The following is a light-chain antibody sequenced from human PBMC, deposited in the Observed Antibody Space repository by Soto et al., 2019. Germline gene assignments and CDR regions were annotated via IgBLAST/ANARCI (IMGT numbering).Light chain of an antibody. CDR3: QQYKNWPPLT. CDR1: QSVGSA. CDR2: GAS. J-gene: IGKJ4*01. V-gene: IGKV3-15*01. Sequence: EIVMTQSPATLSVSPGETATLSCRASQSVGSAVAWYQHKPGQAHRLLIVGASIRATGVPGRFSGGGSGTEFTLTISSLQSEDFAVYYCQQYKNWPPLTFGGGKTVEIK.